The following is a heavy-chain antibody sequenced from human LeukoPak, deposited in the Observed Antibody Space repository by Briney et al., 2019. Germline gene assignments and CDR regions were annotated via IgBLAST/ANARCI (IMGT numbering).Heavy chain of an antibody. J-gene: IGHJ4*02. D-gene: IGHD6-19*01. CDR1: EFTFNTYW. CDR2: ISYDGSNK. V-gene: IGHV3-30-3*01. CDR3: AREHGFLAVAEYYFDY. Sequence: GGSLRLSCAASEFTFNTYWMSWVRQAPGKGLEWVAVISYDGSNKYYADSVKGRFTISRDNSKNTLYLQMNSLRAEDTAVYYCAREHGFLAVAEYYFDYWGQGTLVTVSS.